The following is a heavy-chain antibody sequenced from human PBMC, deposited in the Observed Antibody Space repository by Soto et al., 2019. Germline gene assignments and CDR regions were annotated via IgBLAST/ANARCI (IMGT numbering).Heavy chain of an antibody. CDR2: SIPIFGTA. CDR3: ARSHYYDFWSGYSYVDY. CDR1: GGTFSRYA. J-gene: IGHJ4*02. Sequence: QVQLVQAGAEVKNPGASVKVSCKPSGGTFSRYAISWVRQAPGQGLEWMGGSIPIFGTANYAQKFQGRVTITADESTSTAYIELSSLRSEDTAVYYCARSHYYDFWSGYSYVDYWGQGTLVTISS. D-gene: IGHD3-3*01. V-gene: IGHV1-69*01.